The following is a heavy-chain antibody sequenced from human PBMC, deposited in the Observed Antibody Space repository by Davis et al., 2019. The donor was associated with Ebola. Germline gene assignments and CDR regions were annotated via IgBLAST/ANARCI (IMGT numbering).Heavy chain of an antibody. Sequence: GESLKISCAASGFTFSSYAMSWVRQAPGKGLEWVSGTSGSGASTYYADSVQGRFTISRDNSKNTLFLQMDSLRPEDTAMYYCSSWVSSHFDFWGRGTLVTVSS. CDR2: TSGSGAST. V-gene: IGHV3-23*01. J-gene: IGHJ4*02. D-gene: IGHD6-13*01. CDR1: GFTFSSYA. CDR3: SSWVSSHFDF.